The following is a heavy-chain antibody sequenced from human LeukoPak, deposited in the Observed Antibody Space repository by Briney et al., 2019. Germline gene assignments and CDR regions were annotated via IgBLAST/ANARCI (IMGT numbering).Heavy chain of an antibody. D-gene: IGHD6-19*01. CDR2: INAGNGNT. Sequence: AAVKVSCTASGYTFTSYAMHWVRQAPGQRLEWMGWINAGNGNTKYSHKFQGRVTITRDTSASTAYMELSSLRSEDTAVCYCASGSIAVAGQTDYWGQGTLVTVSS. V-gene: IGHV1-3*01. CDR1: GYTFTSYA. J-gene: IGHJ4*02. CDR3: ASGSIAVAGQTDY.